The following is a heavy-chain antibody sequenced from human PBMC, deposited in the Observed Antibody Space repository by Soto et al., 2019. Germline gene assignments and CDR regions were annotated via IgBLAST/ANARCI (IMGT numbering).Heavy chain of an antibody. V-gene: IGHV1-69*06. CDR1: GGTFSSYA. J-gene: IGHJ6*02. CDR2: IIPIFGTA. D-gene: IGHD2-2*03. Sequence: SVKASCKASGGTFSSYAISWVRQAPGQGLEWMGGIIPIFGTANYAQKFQGRVTITADKSTSTAYMELSSLRSEDTAVYYCARGYGYSTYYHYVMDVCGQGSTVIVSS. CDR3: ARGYGYSTYYHYVMDV.